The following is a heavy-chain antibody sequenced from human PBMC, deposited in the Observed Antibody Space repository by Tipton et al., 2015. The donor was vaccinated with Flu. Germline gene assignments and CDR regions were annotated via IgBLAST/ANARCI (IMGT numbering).Heavy chain of an antibody. Sequence: TLSLTCTVSGGSVSSGRYYWSWLRQTAGKGLEWIGRIYTTGDTNYNPSLESRVTISVDTSKKQFTLKLNTMTAAGTAVYYWPREFLFFGELSTAYSFDSWGQGTLVTVSS. CDR1: GGSVSSGRYY. D-gene: IGHD3-16*01. CDR2: IYTTGDT. CDR3: PREFLFFGELSTAYSFDS. J-gene: IGHJ4*02. V-gene: IGHV4-61*02.